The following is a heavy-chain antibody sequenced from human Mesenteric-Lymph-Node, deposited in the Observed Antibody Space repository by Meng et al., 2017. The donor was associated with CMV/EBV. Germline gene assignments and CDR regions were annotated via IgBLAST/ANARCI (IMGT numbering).Heavy chain of an antibody. CDR2: IYWDDDR. J-gene: IGHJ4*02. V-gene: IGHV2-5*02. CDR3: AHSLTQLLPYFDY. CDR1: GFSLSSSGVG. D-gene: IGHD1-1*01. Sequence: FSGFSLSSSGVGVGWIRQPPGKALEWLAVIYWDDDRRCSPSLSRRLTITRDTSKNQVVLKMTNMDPVDTATYYCAHSLTQLLPYFDYWGQGVLVTVSS.